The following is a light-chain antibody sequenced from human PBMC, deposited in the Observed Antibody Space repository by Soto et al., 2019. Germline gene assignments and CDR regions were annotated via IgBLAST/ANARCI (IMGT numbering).Light chain of an antibody. CDR3: QQYGSSPWT. CDR2: DTS. J-gene: IGKJ1*01. V-gene: IGKV3-20*01. CDR1: QTVSNK. Sequence: EIVLTQSPGTLSLSPGERATLSCRASQTVSNKLAWYQHKPGQAPRLLIYDTSNRATGIPGRFSGSGSGTDFTLTISRLEPEDFAVYYCQQYGSSPWTFGQGTKVDIK.